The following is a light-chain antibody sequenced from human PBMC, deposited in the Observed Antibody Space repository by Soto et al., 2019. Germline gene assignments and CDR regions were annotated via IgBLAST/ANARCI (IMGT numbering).Light chain of an antibody. J-gene: IGKJ5*01. CDR1: QGISRS. CDR3: QQADAFPIT. V-gene: IGKV1D-12*01. Sequence: DIQMTQSPSSVSASVGDRVTISCQASQGISRSLAWYQQKPGKAPKLLIYAASSLQSGFPSRFSGSGFGTDFTLTISSLQPEDSAIYYCQQADAFPITFGQGTRLEIK. CDR2: AAS.